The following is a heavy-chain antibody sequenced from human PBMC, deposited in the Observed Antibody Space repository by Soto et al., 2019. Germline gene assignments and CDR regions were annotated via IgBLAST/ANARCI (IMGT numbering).Heavy chain of an antibody. CDR2: ISYSGST. D-gene: IGHD3-10*01. Sequence: SETLSLTCTVSGGSISSGEYYWTWIRQPPGKGLEWIGYISYSGSTHYSPSLKSRVSITVDTSKNQFSLNLASVSAEDTAVYYCARELWFGEFAYGGMNVWGQGTTVTVSS. CDR3: ARELWFGEFAYGGMNV. J-gene: IGHJ6*02. V-gene: IGHV4-30-4*01. CDR1: GGSISSGEYY.